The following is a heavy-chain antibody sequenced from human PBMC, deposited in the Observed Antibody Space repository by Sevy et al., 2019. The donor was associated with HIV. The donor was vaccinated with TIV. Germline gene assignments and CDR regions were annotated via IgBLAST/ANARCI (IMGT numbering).Heavy chain of an antibody. Sequence: SETLSLTCTVSGGSINSVGYFWSWIRQRPGKGLEWVGYICYSGSTYYNPSLKSRVNISIDTSKKQFSLKLSSVTAEDAAVYYCARAWTPDEGFDPWGQGTLVTVSS. CDR2: ICYSGST. CDR1: GGSINSVGYF. D-gene: IGHD1-1*01. J-gene: IGHJ5*02. CDR3: ARAWTPDEGFDP. V-gene: IGHV4-31*03.